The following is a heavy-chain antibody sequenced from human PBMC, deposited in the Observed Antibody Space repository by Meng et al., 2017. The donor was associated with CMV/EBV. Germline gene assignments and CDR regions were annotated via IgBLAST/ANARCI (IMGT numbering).Heavy chain of an antibody. J-gene: IGHJ5*02. CDR3: ARDQVGPAARWFDP. Sequence: SLKVFCKASGSTFSSYAISWVRQAPGQGLEWMGGIIPIFGTANYAQKFQGGVTITTDESTSTADMELSSLRSADTAVYYCARDQVGPAARWFDPWGQGTLVTVSS. D-gene: IGHD2-2*01. CDR2: IIPIFGTA. CDR1: GSTFSSYA. V-gene: IGHV1-69*05.